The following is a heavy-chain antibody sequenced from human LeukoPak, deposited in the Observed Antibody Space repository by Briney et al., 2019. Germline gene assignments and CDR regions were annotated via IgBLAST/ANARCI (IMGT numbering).Heavy chain of an antibody. Sequence: PSETLSLTCAVSGGSINNYYWSWIRQPAGKGLEWIGRIYTRGSTNYNPSLKSRVTMSVDTSKNQFSLKLSSVTAADTAVYYCARGRYCSADICSGGDAFDIWGQGTMVSVSS. CDR1: GGSINNYY. CDR2: IYTRGST. CDR3: ARGRYCSADICSGGDAFDI. J-gene: IGHJ3*02. D-gene: IGHD2-15*01. V-gene: IGHV4-4*07.